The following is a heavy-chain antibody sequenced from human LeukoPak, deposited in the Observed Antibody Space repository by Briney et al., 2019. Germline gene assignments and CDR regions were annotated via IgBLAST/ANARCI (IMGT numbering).Heavy chain of an antibody. CDR2: IGAYNGNT. Sequence: GASVKVSCKASGYTFTNYGISWVRQAPGQGLEWMGWIGAYNGNTKYASKFQGRVTMTTDTSTTTAYMELRSLKSDDTAVYYCSRDGHRRYYYDSGSYPSGDYWAQGTLVTVSS. CDR3: SRDGHRRYYYDSGSYPSGDY. V-gene: IGHV1-18*01. J-gene: IGHJ4*02. CDR1: GYTFTNYG. D-gene: IGHD3-10*01.